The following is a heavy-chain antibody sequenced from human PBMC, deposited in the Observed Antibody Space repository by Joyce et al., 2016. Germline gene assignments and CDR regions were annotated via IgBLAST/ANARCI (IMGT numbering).Heavy chain of an antibody. Sequence: ELQLVESGGGLVQPGGSLRLSCSASGFTFSRYAFHWVRQAPGKGLEYISAISTNGDSTYYADSVKGRLAISRDNSKDVIYVDMSHLRPDDTAVYFCVRGGMTTVVTLGASVGYYSGLDVWGQGTPITVSS. CDR2: ISTNGDST. J-gene: IGHJ6*02. CDR3: VRGGMTTVVTLGASVGYYSGLDV. CDR1: GFTFSRYA. V-gene: IGHV3-64D*08. D-gene: IGHD4-23*01.